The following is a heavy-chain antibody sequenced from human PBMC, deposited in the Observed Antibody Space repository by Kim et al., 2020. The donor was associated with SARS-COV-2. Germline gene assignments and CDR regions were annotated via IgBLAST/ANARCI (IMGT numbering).Heavy chain of an antibody. J-gene: IGHJ4*01. V-gene: IGHV4-39*07. Sequence: SETLSLTCTVSGGSISSSSYYWGWIRQPPGKGLEWIGSIYYSGSTYYNPSLKSRVTISVDTSKNQFSLKLSSVTAADTAVYYCARVGYCSGGSCYSGPPFDYWGQGTLVTVSS. CDR1: GGSISSSSYY. CDR3: ARVGYCSGGSCYSGPPFDY. D-gene: IGHD2-15*01. CDR2: IYYSGST.